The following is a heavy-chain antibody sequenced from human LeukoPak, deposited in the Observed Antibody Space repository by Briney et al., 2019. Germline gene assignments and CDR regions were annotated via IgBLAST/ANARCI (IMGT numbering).Heavy chain of an antibody. CDR3: ARAGYTSMAKLGFDY. Sequence: GESLKISCAASGFTFSSYEMNWVRQAPGKRLEWVPYISGSGSTVYSADSVKGRFTISRDNAKNSLYLQMSSLRAEDTAVYYCARAGYTSMAKLGFDYWGQGALVSVSS. J-gene: IGHJ4*02. CDR2: ISGSGSTV. D-gene: IGHD5-18*01. V-gene: IGHV3-48*03. CDR1: GFTFSSYE.